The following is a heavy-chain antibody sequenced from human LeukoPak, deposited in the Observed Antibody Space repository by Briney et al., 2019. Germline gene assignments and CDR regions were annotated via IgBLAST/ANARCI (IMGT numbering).Heavy chain of an antibody. D-gene: IGHD2-2*01. CDR2: ISGSGGST. J-gene: IGHJ6*03. CDR3: AKDEYQLLWGYYYYYYMDV. V-gene: IGHV3-23*01. CDR1: GFTFSSYA. Sequence: GGSLRLSCAASGFTFSSYAMSWVRQAPGKGLEWVSAISGSGGSTYYADSVKGRFTISRDNSKNTLYLQMNSLRAEDTAVYYCAKDEYQLLWGYYYYYYMDVWGKGTTVTVSS.